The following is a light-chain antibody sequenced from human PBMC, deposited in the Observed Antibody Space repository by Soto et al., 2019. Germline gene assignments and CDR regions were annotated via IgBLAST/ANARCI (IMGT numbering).Light chain of an antibody. J-gene: IGKJ3*01. CDR3: QQYGALPVT. V-gene: IGKV3-20*01. Sequence: EVVLTQSPGTLSLSPGEGATLSCRASQSVRCSSLAWYQQKPGQAPRLLIYSVSSRATGIPDRFSGSGSGTDFTLTISRLEPEDFAVYYCQQYGALPVTFGPGITVDIK. CDR1: QSVRCSS. CDR2: SVS.